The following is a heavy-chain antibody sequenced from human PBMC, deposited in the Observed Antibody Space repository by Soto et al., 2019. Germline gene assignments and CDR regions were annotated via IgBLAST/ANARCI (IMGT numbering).Heavy chain of an antibody. J-gene: IGHJ4*02. CDR2: IYYSGST. D-gene: IGHD6-19*01. Sequence: SETLSLTCTVSGGCISSYYWSWIRQPPGKGLEWIGYIYYSGSTNYNPSLKSRVTISVDTSKNQFSLKLSSVTAADTAVYYCARGSSGWYLYYFDYWGQGTLVTVSS. CDR3: ARGSSGWYLYYFDY. V-gene: IGHV4-59*01. CDR1: GGCISSYY.